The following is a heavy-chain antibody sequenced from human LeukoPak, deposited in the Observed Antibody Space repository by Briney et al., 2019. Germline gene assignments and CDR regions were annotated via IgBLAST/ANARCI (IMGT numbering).Heavy chain of an antibody. V-gene: IGHV1-46*01. J-gene: IGHJ4*02. Sequence: ASVQVSCKASGYTFTSNYMHWVRQVPGQGLEWMGVIHPSGGSTNYAQKFQDRFTMTRDPSTSTVYMELSSLRSEDTAIYYCARDCSGTNCLGTVFDSWGQGTLVTVSS. D-gene: IGHD2-2*01. CDR3: ARDCSGTNCLGTVFDS. CDR1: GYTFTSNY. CDR2: IHPSGGST.